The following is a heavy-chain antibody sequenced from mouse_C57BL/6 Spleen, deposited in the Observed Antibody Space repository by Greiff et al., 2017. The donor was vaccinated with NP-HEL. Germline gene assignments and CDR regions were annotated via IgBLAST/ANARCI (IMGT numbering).Heavy chain of an antibody. CDR3: AREAVITTGGYYAMDY. D-gene: IGHD1-1*01. V-gene: IGHV1-64*01. CDR1: GYTFTSYW. J-gene: IGHJ4*01. Sequence: QVQLQQSGAELVKPGASVKLSCKASGYTFTSYWMHWVKQRPGQGLEWIGMIHPNSGSTNYNEKFKSKATLTVDKSSSTAYMQLSSLTSEDSAVYYCAREAVITTGGYYAMDYWGQGTSVTVSS. CDR2: IHPNSGST.